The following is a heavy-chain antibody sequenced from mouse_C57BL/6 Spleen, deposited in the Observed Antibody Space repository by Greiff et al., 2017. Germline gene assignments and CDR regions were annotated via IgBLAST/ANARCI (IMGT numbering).Heavy chain of an antibody. Sequence: VQLMESGPGLVQPSQSLSISCTASGFSLTSYGVHWVRQSPGKGLEWLGVIRSGGSTDYNAAFMSRLSITKDNSKSQVFFKMNSLQADDTAIYYCAKKVYDGEFAYWGQGTLVTVSA. CDR1: GFSLTSYG. D-gene: IGHD2-3*01. CDR2: IRSGGST. CDR3: AKKVYDGEFAY. V-gene: IGHV2-5*01. J-gene: IGHJ3*01.